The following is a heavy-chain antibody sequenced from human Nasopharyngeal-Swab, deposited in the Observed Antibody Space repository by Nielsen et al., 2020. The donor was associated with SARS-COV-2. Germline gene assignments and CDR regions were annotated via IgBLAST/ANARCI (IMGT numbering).Heavy chain of an antibody. J-gene: IGHJ6*02. Sequence: WIRQPPGKGLEWVSSISSSSSYIYYADSVKGRFTISRDNAKNSLYLQMNSRRAEDTAVYYCARGAVVVPAAIYYYYYGMDVWGQGTTVTVSS. V-gene: IGHV3-21*01. CDR2: ISSSSSYI. CDR3: ARGAVVVPAAIYYYYYGMDV. D-gene: IGHD2-2*01.